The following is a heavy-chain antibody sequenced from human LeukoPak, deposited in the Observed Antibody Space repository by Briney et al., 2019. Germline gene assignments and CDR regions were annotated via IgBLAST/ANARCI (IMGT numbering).Heavy chain of an antibody. V-gene: IGHV1-3*01. CDR2: INAGNGNT. CDR1: GYTFTSYA. D-gene: IGHD1-26*01. CDR3: ARVPFRWELLLLDF. J-gene: IGHJ4*02. Sequence: ASVKVSCKASGYTFTSYAMHWVRQAPGQRLDWMGWINAGNGNTKYSQKFQGRVTITRDTSASTAYMELSSLRSEDTAVYYCARVPFRWELLLLDFWGQGTLVTVSS.